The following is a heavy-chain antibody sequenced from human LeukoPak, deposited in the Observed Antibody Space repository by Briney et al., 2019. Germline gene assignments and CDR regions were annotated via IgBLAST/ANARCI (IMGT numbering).Heavy chain of an antibody. CDR1: GYTLTELS. Sequence: ASVKVPCKVSGYTLTELSMHWVRQAPGKGLEWMGGFDPEDGETIYAQKFQGRVTMTEDTSTDTAYMELSSLRSEDTAVYYCATGPRITMVRGVERAFDIWGQGTMVTVSS. CDR2: FDPEDGET. V-gene: IGHV1-24*01. D-gene: IGHD3-10*01. J-gene: IGHJ3*02. CDR3: ATGPRITMVRGVERAFDI.